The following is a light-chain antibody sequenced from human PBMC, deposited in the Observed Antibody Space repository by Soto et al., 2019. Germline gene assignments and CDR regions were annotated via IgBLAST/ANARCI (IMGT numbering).Light chain of an antibody. Sequence: IVLTQSPGTLSLSPGERATLSCRASQSINSFLAWYQQRRGQAPRLLIHGASNRATGIPDRFSGSGSGPDFTLTISRLEPEDFAVYYCQQYGGSPRTFGQGTKVDIK. V-gene: IGKV3-20*01. J-gene: IGKJ1*01. CDR1: QSINSF. CDR2: GAS. CDR3: QQYGGSPRT.